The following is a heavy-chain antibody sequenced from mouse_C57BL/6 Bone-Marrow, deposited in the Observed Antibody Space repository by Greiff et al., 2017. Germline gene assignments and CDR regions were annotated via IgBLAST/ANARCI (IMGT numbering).Heavy chain of an antibody. D-gene: IGHD1-1*01. CDR1: GYTFTDYE. J-gene: IGHJ1*03. V-gene: IGHV1-15*01. CDR3: TRDYCGSSYPRWYFDV. Sequence: QVQLQQSGAELVRPGASVTLSCKASGYTFTDYEMHWVKQTPVHGLEWIGAIDPETGGTAYNQKFKGKAILTADKSSSTAFMELRSLTSEYSAVDYCTRDYCGSSYPRWYFDVWGTGTTVTVSS. CDR2: IDPETGGT.